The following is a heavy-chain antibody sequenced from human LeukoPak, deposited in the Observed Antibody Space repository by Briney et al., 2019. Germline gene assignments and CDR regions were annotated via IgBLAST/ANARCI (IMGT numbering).Heavy chain of an antibody. CDR1: GYTLTELS. CDR2: FDPEDGET. J-gene: IGHJ4*02. D-gene: IGHD6-13*01. Sequence: ASVKVSCKVSGYTLTELSMHWVRQAPGKGLEWMGGFDPEDGETIYAQKFQGRVTITADKSTSTAYMELSSLRSEDTAVYYCGSLGGRIAAAGLDYWGQGTLVTVSS. CDR3: GSLGGRIAAAGLDY. V-gene: IGHV1-24*01.